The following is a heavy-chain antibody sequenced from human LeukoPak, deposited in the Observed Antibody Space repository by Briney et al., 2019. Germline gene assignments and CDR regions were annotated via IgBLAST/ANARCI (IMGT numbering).Heavy chain of an antibody. D-gene: IGHD1-1*01. Sequence: PGGSLRLSCAASGFTFSSYAMSWVRQAPGKGLEWVSAISGSGGSTCYADSVKGRFTISRDNSKNTLYLQMNSLRAEDTAVYYCAKSGQSGTTRWFFDYWGQGTLVTVSS. V-gene: IGHV3-23*01. CDR2: ISGSGGST. J-gene: IGHJ4*02. CDR3: AKSGQSGTTRWFFDY. CDR1: GFTFSSYA.